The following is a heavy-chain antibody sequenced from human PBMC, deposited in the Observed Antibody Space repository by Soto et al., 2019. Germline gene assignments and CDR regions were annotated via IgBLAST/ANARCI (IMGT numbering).Heavy chain of an antibody. CDR3: ARPVKGCSSTSRPQWIWFDP. V-gene: IGHV1-3*01. CDR2: INAGNGNT. CDR1: GYTFTSYA. D-gene: IGHD2-2*01. J-gene: IGHJ5*02. Sequence: QVQLVQSGAEVKKPGASVKVSCKASGYTFTSYAMHWVRQAPGQRLEWMGWINAGNGNTKYSQKFQGRVTITRDTAAGTAYRERSSLRSEDTAVYYCARPVKGCSSTSRPQWIWFDPWGQGTLVTVSS.